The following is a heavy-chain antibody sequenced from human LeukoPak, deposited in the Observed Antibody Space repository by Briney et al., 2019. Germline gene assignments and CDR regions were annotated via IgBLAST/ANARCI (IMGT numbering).Heavy chain of an antibody. CDR3: ARDLAIAVAAPVFYGMDV. D-gene: IGHD6-19*01. CDR1: GFTFSNYA. CDR2: ISSGGGT. Sequence: GGSPRLSCAASGFTFSNYAMSWVRQAPGKGLEWVSAISSGGGTYYADSVKGRFTISRDNSKNTLYLQMNSLRAEDTAVYYCARDLAIAVAAPVFYGMDVWGQGTTVTVSS. J-gene: IGHJ6*02. V-gene: IGHV3-23*01.